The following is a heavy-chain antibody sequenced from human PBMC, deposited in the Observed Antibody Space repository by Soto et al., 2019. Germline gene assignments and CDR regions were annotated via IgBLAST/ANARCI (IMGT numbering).Heavy chain of an antibody. V-gene: IGHV3-23*01. Sequence: EVQLLESGGGLVQPGGSLRLSCAASGFAFSSYAMSWVRQAPGKGLEWVSSISGSTSGTYYADAVKGRFTISRDNSNNTLYLQMNSLRAEDTAVYYGAKDRGFIDPFDYGGQGALVTVSS. CDR3: AKDRGFIDPFDY. J-gene: IGHJ4*02. CDR1: GFAFSSYA. CDR2: ISGSTSGT. D-gene: IGHD3-16*02.